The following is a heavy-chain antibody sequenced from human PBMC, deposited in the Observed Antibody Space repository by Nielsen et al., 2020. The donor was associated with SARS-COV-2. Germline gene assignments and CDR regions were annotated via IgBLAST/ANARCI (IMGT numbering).Heavy chain of an antibody. CDR2: ISSSGSTI. CDR3: ARVTKSPYYYYGMDV. CDR1: GFTFSSYE. Sequence: GESLKISCAASGFTFSSYEMNWVRQAPGKGLEWVSYISSSGSTIYYADSVKGRFTISRDNAKNSLYLQMNSLRDEDTAVYYCARVTKSPYYYYGMDVWGQGTTVTVSS. V-gene: IGHV3-48*03. D-gene: IGHD4-11*01. J-gene: IGHJ6*02.